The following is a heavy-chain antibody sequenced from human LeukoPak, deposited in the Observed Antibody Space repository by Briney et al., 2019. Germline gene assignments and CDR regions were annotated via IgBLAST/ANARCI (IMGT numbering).Heavy chain of an antibody. D-gene: IGHD6-13*01. Sequence: SCKVSGYTLTKLSMHWVRQAPGKGLEWVAVISYDGSNKYYADSVKGRFTISRDNSKNTLYLQMNSLRAEDTAVYYCARGSRIAAAGTSFDYWGQGTLVTVSS. V-gene: IGHV3-30-3*01. CDR2: ISYDGSNK. CDR3: ARGSRIAAAGTSFDY. J-gene: IGHJ4*02. CDR1: GYTLTKLS.